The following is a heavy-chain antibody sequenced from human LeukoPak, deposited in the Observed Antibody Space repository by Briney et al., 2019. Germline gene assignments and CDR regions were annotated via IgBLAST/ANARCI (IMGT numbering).Heavy chain of an antibody. CDR1: GFPFNSYP. J-gene: IGHJ4*02. D-gene: IGHD6-13*01. Sequence: PGGSLRLSCEASGFPFNSYPMHWVRQAPGLGLEWVGVISHDGSNKFYKESVEGRFTISRDNSKNMLFLQMNSLRAEDTAVYYCASQYSSSWSFDYWGQGTLVTVSS. V-gene: IGHV3-30*14. CDR3: ASQYSSSWSFDY. CDR2: ISHDGSNK.